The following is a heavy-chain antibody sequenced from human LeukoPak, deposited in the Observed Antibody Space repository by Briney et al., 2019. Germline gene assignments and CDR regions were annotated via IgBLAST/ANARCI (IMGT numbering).Heavy chain of an antibody. Sequence: GASVKVSCKASGGTFSSYAISWVRQAPGQGLEWMGGIIPIFGTANYAQKFQGRVTITADESTSTAYMELSSLRSEDTAVYYCAAPGGGSSPNSQAEARFDYYYYGMDVWGQGTTATVSS. CDR2: IIPIFGTA. V-gene: IGHV1-69*13. CDR3: AAPGGGSSPNSQAEARFDYYYYGMDV. J-gene: IGHJ6*02. D-gene: IGHD6-13*01. CDR1: GGTFSSYA.